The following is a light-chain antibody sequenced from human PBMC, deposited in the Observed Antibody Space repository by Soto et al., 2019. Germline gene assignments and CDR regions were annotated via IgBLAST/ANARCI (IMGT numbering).Light chain of an antibody. Sequence: QSVLTQPPSVSGAPGQRVTMSCTGSSSNIGAGYDVHWYQQLPGTAPKLLIHGNSNRPSGVPDRFSGSKSGTSASLAITGLQAEDEADYYCQSYDSSLSAVFGGGTKLTVL. CDR1: SSNIGAGYD. CDR3: QSYDSSLSAV. CDR2: GNS. J-gene: IGLJ2*01. V-gene: IGLV1-40*01.